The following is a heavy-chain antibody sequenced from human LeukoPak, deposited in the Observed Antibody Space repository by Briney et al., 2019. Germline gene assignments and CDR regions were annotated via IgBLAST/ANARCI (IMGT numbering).Heavy chain of an antibody. CDR1: GFTFSSYW. J-gene: IGHJ4*02. D-gene: IGHD6-19*01. V-gene: IGHV3-7*01. Sequence: GGSLRLSCAASGFTFSSYWMSWVRQAPGKGLEWVANIKQDGSEKYYVDSVKGRFTISRDNAKNSLYLQMNSLRAEDTAVYYCASGYSSGWYRRFDYWGQGTLVTVS. CDR2: IKQDGSEK. CDR3: ASGYSSGWYRRFDY.